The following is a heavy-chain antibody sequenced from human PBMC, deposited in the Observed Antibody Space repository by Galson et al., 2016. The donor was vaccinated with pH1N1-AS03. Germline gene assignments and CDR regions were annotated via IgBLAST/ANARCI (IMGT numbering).Heavy chain of an antibody. CDR2: INPKSGGT. J-gene: IGHJ4*02. D-gene: IGHD3/OR15-3a*01. Sequence: SVKVSCKASGDTVTDCYIHWVRQAPGQGLEWMGWINPKSGGTKFDQKFQGRVTMTRDTTINTLYMELSSLRSEDTAIYFCARGYNVWTAFDYWGQGTLVTVSS. CDR1: GDTVTDCY. V-gene: IGHV1-2*02. CDR3: ARGYNVWTAFDY.